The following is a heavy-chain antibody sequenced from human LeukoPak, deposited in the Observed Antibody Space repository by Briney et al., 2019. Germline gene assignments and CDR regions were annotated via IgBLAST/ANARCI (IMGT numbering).Heavy chain of an antibody. J-gene: IGHJ6*02. V-gene: IGHV3-30*03. Sequence: GRSLRLSCAASGFTFSSYGMHWVRQAPGKGLEWVAVISYDGSNKYYADSVKGRFTISRDNSKNTLYLQMNSLRAEDTAVYYCAREQDSGYSSSWYLFYYYGMDVWGQGTMVTVSS. D-gene: IGHD6-13*01. CDR1: GFTFSSYG. CDR3: AREQDSGYSSSWYLFYYYGMDV. CDR2: ISYDGSNK.